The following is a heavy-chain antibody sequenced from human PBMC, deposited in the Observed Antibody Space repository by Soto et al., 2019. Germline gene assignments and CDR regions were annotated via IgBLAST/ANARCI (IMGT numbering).Heavy chain of an antibody. Sequence: GGSLRLSCAASGFTFSNYWMHWVRQAPGKGLVLVSRIDTGGSHTNYADFVRGRFTISRDNAKNTLYLQMNSLTVEDTAVYYCIRDLEGYCHSGTCGSWGQGALVTVSS. CDR2: IDTGGSHT. D-gene: IGHD2-15*01. CDR3: IRDLEGYCHSGTCGS. V-gene: IGHV3-74*01. J-gene: IGHJ5*02. CDR1: GFTFSNYW.